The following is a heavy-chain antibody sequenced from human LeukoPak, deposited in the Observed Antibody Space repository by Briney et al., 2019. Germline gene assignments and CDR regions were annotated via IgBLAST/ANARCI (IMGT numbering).Heavy chain of an antibody. D-gene: IGHD4-17*01. CDR3: ARAGGTTNYFDY. Sequence: ASVKVSCKASGYTFTAYYMHWVRQAPGQGFEWMGWITPNSGGTNYAQKFQARVTLTRDTSISTAYMELSSLRSEDTAVYYCARAGGTTNYFDYWGQGTLVTVSS. J-gene: IGHJ4*02. CDR1: GYTFTAYY. V-gene: IGHV1-2*02. CDR2: ITPNSGGT.